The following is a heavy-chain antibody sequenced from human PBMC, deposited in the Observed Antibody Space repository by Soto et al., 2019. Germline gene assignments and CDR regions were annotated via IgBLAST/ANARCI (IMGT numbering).Heavy chain of an antibody. V-gene: IGHV1-46*03. CDR1: GYTFTSYY. CDR2: INPSGGST. CDR3: ARTPLQYYDFWSGRDAFDI. D-gene: IGHD3-3*01. J-gene: IGHJ3*02. Sequence: ASVKVSCKASGYTFTSYYMHWVRQAPGQGLEWMGIINPSGGSTSYAQKFQGRVTMTRDTSTSPVYMELSSLRSETTAVYYCARTPLQYYDFWSGRDAFDIWGQGTMVTVSS.